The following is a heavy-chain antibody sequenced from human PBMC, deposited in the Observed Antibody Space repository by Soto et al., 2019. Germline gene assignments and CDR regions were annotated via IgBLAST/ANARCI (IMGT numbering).Heavy chain of an antibody. D-gene: IGHD4-17*01. CDR1: GGSISSGGYY. Sequence: TLSLTCTVSGGSISSGGYYWSWIRQHPGKGLEWIGYIYYSGSTYYNPSLKSRVTISVDTSKNQFSLKLSSVTAADTAVYYCARGGQSFDDYYAFDIWGQGTMVTVSS. J-gene: IGHJ3*02. CDR3: ARGGQSFDDYYAFDI. V-gene: IGHV4-31*03. CDR2: IYYSGST.